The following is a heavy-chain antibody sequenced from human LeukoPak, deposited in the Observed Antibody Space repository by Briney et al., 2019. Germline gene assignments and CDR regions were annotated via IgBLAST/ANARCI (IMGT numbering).Heavy chain of an antibody. CDR1: GYTFTSYA. V-gene: IGHV1-2*02. CDR2: INPNSGGT. CDR3: ARGTYVWGGGCAY. Sequence: GASVKVSCKASGYTFTSYAMNWVRQAPGQGLEWMGWINPNSGGTNYAQKFQGRVTMTRDTSISTAYMELSRLRSDDTAVYYCARGTYVWGGGCAYWGQGTLVTVSS. D-gene: IGHD3-16*01. J-gene: IGHJ4*02.